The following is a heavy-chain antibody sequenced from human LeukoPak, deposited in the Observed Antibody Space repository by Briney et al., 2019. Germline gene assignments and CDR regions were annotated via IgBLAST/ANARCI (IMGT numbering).Heavy chain of an antibody. J-gene: IGHJ4*02. CDR1: GFTFSGYY. V-gene: IGHV3-11*04. Sequence: PGGSLRLSCAASGFTFSGYYMSLIRQAPGKGLEWVSYISSSGSTIYYADSVKGRFTISRDNAKNSLYLQMNSLRAEDTAVYYCARDPVTVTTFFDYWGQGTLVTVSS. CDR2: ISSSGSTI. CDR3: ARDPVTVTTFFDY. D-gene: IGHD4-11*01.